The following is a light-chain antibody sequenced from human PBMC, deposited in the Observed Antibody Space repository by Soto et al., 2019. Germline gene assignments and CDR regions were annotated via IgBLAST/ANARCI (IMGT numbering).Light chain of an antibody. CDR2: GAS. V-gene: IGKV3-20*01. J-gene: IGKJ5*01. Sequence: EIVMTQSPATLSVSPGERATLSCRASQSVSSSYLAWYQQKPGQAPRLLIYGASSRANGIPDRFSGSGSGTDFTLTISRLEPEDFAVYYCQQYGSSRVTFGQGTRLEIK. CDR3: QQYGSSRVT. CDR1: QSVSSSY.